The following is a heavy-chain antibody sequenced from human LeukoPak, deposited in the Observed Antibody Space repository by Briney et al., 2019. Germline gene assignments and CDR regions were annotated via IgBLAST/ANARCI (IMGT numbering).Heavy chain of an antibody. V-gene: IGHV1-18*01. CDR3: ARGAGYCSGGSCYKNWFDP. CDR1: GYTFTSYG. J-gene: IGHJ5*02. CDR2: ISAYNGNT. D-gene: IGHD2-15*01. Sequence: GASVKVSCKASGYTFTSYGISWVRQAPGQGLEWMGWISAYNGNTNYVQKLQGRVTMTTDTSTSTAYMELRSLRSDDTAVYYCARGAGYCSGGSCYKNWFDPWGQGTLVTVSS.